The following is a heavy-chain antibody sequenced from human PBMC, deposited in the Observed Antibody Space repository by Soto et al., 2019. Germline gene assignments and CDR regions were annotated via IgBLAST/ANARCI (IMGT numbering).Heavy chain of an antibody. CDR1: GFAFSDYY. CDR2: ISGTGNTI. D-gene: IGHD3-10*01. Sequence: PGGSLRLSCTSSGFAFSDYYMSWIRQAPGKGLEWISYISGTGNTIYYADSVKGRFTISRDNAKNSLYLQMNSLRAGDTAVYYCAREGNRFQHWGQGTLVTVSS. J-gene: IGHJ1*01. CDR3: AREGNRFQH. V-gene: IGHV3-11*01.